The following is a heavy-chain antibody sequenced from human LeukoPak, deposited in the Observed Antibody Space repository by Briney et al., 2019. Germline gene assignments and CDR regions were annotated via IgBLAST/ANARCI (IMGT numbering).Heavy chain of an antibody. Sequence: SETLSLTCTVSGGSISSYYWSWIRQPPGKGLEWIGYIYYSGSTNYNPSLKSRVTISVDTSKNQFSLKLSSMTAADTAVYYCARDLSPYYFDYWGQGTLVTVSS. CDR3: ARDLSPYYFDY. V-gene: IGHV4-59*01. J-gene: IGHJ4*02. CDR1: GGSISSYY. CDR2: IYYSGST. D-gene: IGHD2/OR15-2a*01.